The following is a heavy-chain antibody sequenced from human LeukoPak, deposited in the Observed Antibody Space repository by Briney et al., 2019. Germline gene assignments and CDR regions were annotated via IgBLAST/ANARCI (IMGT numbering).Heavy chain of an antibody. CDR2: IHRTNDYI. CDR3: SRDHPTYPQESSSSWYHYYYYMDV. CDR1: RFNLSDYK. V-gene: IGHV3-21*01. Sequence: GGSLIQSCSVHRFNLSDYKMNSVRQAQGKGLEWNQSIHRTNDYIYYADSVKCRFTISRDNAKKSLYLQMNSLRAEDTAVYYCSRDHPTYPQESSSSWYHYYYYMDVWGKGTTVTVSS. D-gene: IGHD6-13*01. J-gene: IGHJ6*03.